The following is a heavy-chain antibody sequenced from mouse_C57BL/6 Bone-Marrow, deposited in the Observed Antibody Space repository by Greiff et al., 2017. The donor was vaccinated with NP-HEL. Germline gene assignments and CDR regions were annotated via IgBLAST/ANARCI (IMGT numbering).Heavy chain of an antibody. Sequence: VQLQQSGAELVRPGASVTLSCKASGYTFTDYEMHWVKQTPVHGLEWIGAIDPETGGTAYNQKFKGKAILTADKSSSTAYMELRSLTSEDSAVYYCTRCYGSILDYWGQGTTLTVSS. CDR2: IDPETGGT. J-gene: IGHJ2*01. CDR1: GYTFTDYE. CDR3: TRCYGSILDY. D-gene: IGHD1-1*01. V-gene: IGHV1-15*01.